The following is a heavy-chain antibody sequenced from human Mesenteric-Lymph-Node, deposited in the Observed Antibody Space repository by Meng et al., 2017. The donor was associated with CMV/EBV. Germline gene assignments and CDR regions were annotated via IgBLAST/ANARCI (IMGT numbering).Heavy chain of an antibody. CDR1: GFTFSSYD. V-gene: IGHV3-13*01. D-gene: IGHD1-26*01. Sequence: GESLKISCAASGFTFSSYDMHWVRQATGKGLEWVSAIGTAGDTYYPGSVKGRFTISRDNSKNTLYLQMNSLRAEDTAVYYCARPFDSGYWGQGTLVTVSS. CDR2: IGTAGDT. J-gene: IGHJ4*02. CDR3: ARPFDSGY.